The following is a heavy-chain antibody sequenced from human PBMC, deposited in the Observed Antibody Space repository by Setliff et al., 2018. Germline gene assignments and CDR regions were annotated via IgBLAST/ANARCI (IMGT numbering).Heavy chain of an antibody. J-gene: IGHJ4*02. D-gene: IGHD2-21*02. Sequence: AGGSLRLSCAASGFSVSDNYMNWVRQAPGKGLEWVSVIYSGGDTYYADSVKGRFTIYRDNSKNTLYLQMNSLRLEDTAIYYCARDAGGDYDNWGQGTLVTVSS. CDR1: GFSVSDNY. CDR2: IYSGGDT. CDR3: ARDAGGDYDN. V-gene: IGHV3-66*02.